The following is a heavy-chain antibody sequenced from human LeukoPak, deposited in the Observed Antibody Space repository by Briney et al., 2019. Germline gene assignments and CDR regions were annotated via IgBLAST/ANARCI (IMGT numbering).Heavy chain of an antibody. Sequence: GASVKVSCKASGYTFTSYGISWVRQAPGQGLEWMGWISAYNGNTNYAQKFQGRVTITRNTSISTAYMELSSLRSEDTAVYYCATSRAGYCSGGSCLDYWGQGTLVTVSS. D-gene: IGHD2-15*01. V-gene: IGHV1-18*01. CDR3: ATSRAGYCSGGSCLDY. CDR1: GYTFTSYG. CDR2: ISAYNGNT. J-gene: IGHJ4*02.